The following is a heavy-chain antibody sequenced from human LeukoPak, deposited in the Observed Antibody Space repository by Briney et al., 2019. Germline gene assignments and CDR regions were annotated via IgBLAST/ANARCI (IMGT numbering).Heavy chain of an antibody. CDR3: ARVVGLNSSGRWRYYYMDV. Sequence: SETLSLTCTVSGGSISSYYWSWIRQPAGKGLEWIVRIYTSGSTNYNPSLKSRVTISVDKSKNQFSLKLSSVTAADTAVYYCARVVGLNSSGRWRYYYMDVWGKGTTVTVSS. V-gene: IGHV4-4*07. D-gene: IGHD6-19*01. J-gene: IGHJ6*03. CDR1: GGSISSYY. CDR2: IYTSGST.